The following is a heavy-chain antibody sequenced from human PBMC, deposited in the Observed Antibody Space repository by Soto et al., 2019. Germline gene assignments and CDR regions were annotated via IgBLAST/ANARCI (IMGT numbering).Heavy chain of an antibody. V-gene: IGHV3-23*01. Sequence: EVQLLESGGGLVQPGGSLRLSCAASGFTFSSYAMSWVRQAPGKGLEWVSAISGSGSTIYYADSVKGRFTISRDNAKNSLYLQMNSLRAEDTAVYYCARDSTIVVVVAATRDYYYYGMDVWGQGTTVTVSS. D-gene: IGHD2-15*01. J-gene: IGHJ6*02. CDR1: GFTFSSYA. CDR2: ISGSGSTI. CDR3: ARDSTIVVVVAATRDYYYYGMDV.